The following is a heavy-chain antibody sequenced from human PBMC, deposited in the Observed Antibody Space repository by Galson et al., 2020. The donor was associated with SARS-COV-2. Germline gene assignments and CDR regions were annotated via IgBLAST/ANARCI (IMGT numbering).Heavy chain of an antibody. Sequence: KMSGPTLANPTQTITLTCNFSGFSPSTSGQGVGWIRQTQGKTLEWPALTYWDDDKRYSPSLKSRLTITKDTSKNQVVLTMTNMDPVDTATYYCAHRGVGYSDSSGFQGGYFQHWGQGTLVTVSS. J-gene: IGHJ1*01. CDR2: TYWDDDK. CDR1: GFSPSTSGQG. CDR3: AHRGVGYSDSSGFQGGYFQH. V-gene: IGHV2-5*02. D-gene: IGHD3-22*01.